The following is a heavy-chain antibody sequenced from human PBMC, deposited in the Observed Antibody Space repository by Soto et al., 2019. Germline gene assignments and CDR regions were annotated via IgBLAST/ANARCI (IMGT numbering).Heavy chain of an antibody. V-gene: IGHV4-34*01. CDR2: INHSGST. CDR3: ARVGIQLWTHFDY. J-gene: IGHJ4*02. Sequence: SETLSLTCAVDGGSFSGYYWSWIRQPPGKGLEWIGEINHSGSTNYNPSLKSRVTISVDTSKNQFSLKLSSVTAADTAVYYCARVGIQLWTHFDYWGQGTLVTVSS. D-gene: IGHD5-18*01. CDR1: GGSFSGYY.